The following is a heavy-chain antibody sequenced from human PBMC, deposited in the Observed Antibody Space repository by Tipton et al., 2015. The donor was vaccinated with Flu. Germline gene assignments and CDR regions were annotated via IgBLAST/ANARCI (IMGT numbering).Heavy chain of an antibody. Sequence: QLVQSGAEMKKPGESLKISCKGSGYSFTTYWIHWVRQMPGKELEWMGSIFPGNSDTRYSPSFQGQVTMSADKSISTAYLQWSRLTASDTGMYYCAAAVAAYAFDIGGQGTMVTVSS. CDR2: IFPGNSDT. D-gene: IGHD6-19*01. CDR3: AAAVAAYAFDI. J-gene: IGHJ3*02. CDR1: GYSFTTYW. V-gene: IGHV5-51*03.